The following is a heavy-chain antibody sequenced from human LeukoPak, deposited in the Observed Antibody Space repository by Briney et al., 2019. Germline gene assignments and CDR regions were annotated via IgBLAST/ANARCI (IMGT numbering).Heavy chain of an antibody. J-gene: IGHJ3*02. CDR2: ISGSGGST. CDR3: AKPSTFGATRDAFDI. D-gene: IGHD3-16*01. V-gene: IGHV3-23*01. CDR1: GFTFSSYA. Sequence: GGSLRLSCAASGFTFSSYAMSWVRQAPGKGLEWVSAISGSGGSTYYADSGKGRFTISRDNSKNTLYLQMNSLRAEATAVYYCAKPSTFGATRDAFDIWGQGTMVTVSS.